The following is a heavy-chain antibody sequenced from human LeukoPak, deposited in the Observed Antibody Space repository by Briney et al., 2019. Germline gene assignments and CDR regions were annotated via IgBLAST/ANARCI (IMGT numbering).Heavy chain of an antibody. CDR1: GGSVSSGSYY. D-gene: IGHD4-17*01. J-gene: IGHJ5*02. CDR2: IYYSGST. Sequence: SETLSLTCTVSGGSVSSGSYYWSWIRQPPGKGLEWIGYIYYSGSTNYNPSLKSRVTISVDTSKNQFSLKLSSVTAADTAVYYCARDQHGDYALYNWFDPWGQGTLVTVSS. V-gene: IGHV4-61*01. CDR3: ARDQHGDYALYNWFDP.